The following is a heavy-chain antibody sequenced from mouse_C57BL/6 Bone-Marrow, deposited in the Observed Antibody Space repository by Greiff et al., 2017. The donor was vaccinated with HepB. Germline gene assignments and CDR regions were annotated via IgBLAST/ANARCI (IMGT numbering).Heavy chain of an antibody. V-gene: IGHV1-59*01. D-gene: IGHD2-12*01. CDR3: ARDYSPDYYFDY. CDR2: IDPSDSYT. CDR1: GYTFTSYW. Sequence: QVQLQQPGAELVRPGTSVKLSCKASGYTFTSYWMHWVKQRPVQGLEWIGVIDPSDSYTNYNQKFKGKATLTVDTSSSTAYMQLSSLTSEDSAVYYCARDYSPDYYFDYWGQGTTLTVSS. J-gene: IGHJ2*01.